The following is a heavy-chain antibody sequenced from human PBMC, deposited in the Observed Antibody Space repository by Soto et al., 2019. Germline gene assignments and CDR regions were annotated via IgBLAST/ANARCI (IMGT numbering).Heavy chain of an antibody. Sequence: QVQLVQSGAEVKKPGASVKVSCKASGYTFTSYGISWVRQAPGQGLEWMGWISAYNGNTNYAQKLQGRVTMTTDTCTRRGEMERGRVRSEAKAVYRRGGGWGGGGSGWNVGGFDYWGQGTLVTVSS. CDR3: GGGWGGGGSGWNVGGFDY. CDR2: ISAYNGNT. CDR1: GYTFTSYG. D-gene: IGHD6-19*01. J-gene: IGHJ4*02. V-gene: IGHV1-18*01.